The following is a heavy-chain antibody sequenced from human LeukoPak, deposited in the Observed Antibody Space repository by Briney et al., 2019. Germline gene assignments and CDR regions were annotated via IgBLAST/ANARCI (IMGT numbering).Heavy chain of an antibody. V-gene: IGHV4-34*01. CDR1: GGSFSGYY. CDR3: ARDFYGY. J-gene: IGHJ4*02. CDR2: INHNGST. D-gene: IGHD3-10*01. Sequence: SETLSLTCAVYGGSFSGYYWSWIRQPPGKGLEWIGEINHNGSTNYNPSLTSRVTMSVDTSKNQSSLKLSSVTAADTAVYYCARDFYGYWGQGTLVTVSS.